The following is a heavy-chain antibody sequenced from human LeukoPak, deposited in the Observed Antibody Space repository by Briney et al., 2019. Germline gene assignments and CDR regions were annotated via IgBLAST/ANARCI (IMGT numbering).Heavy chain of an antibody. V-gene: IGHV3-23*01. Sequence: PGGSLRLSCAASGFTFSNYAMSWVRQAPGKGLEWVSAISGSGGSTYYADSVKGRFTISRDNSKNTLYPQMNSLRAEDTAVYYCAKAPLMTFHYYDSSGYYPGFDYWGQGTLVTVSS. J-gene: IGHJ4*02. D-gene: IGHD3-22*01. CDR3: AKAPLMTFHYYDSSGYYPGFDY. CDR2: ISGSGGST. CDR1: GFTFSNYA.